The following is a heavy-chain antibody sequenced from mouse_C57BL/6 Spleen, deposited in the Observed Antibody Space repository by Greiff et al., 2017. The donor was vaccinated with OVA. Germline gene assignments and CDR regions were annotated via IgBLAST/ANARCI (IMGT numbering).Heavy chain of an antibody. Sequence: EVHLVESGGGLVKPGGSLKLSCAASGFTFSSYAMSWVRQTPEKRLEWVATISDGGSCTYYPDNVKGRFTISRDNAKNNLYLQMSHLKSEDTAMYYCARDNYYGSSGAMDYWGQGTSVTVSS. V-gene: IGHV5-4*01. J-gene: IGHJ4*01. CDR2: ISDGGSCT. CDR3: ARDNYYGSSGAMDY. CDR1: GFTFSSYA. D-gene: IGHD1-1*01.